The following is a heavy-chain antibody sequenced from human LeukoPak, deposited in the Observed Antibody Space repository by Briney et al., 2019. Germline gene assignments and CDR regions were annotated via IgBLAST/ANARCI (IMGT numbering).Heavy chain of an antibody. CDR2: IRYYGSNK. V-gene: IGHV3-30*02. CDR3: AKERDTAMVTIDY. CDR1: GFTFGSYG. D-gene: IGHD5-18*01. J-gene: IGHJ4*02. Sequence: PVGSQRLSCAASGFTFGSYGRHWVPKAPGKGLRRGAVIRYYGSNKYYADSVKGRFNISKDNSKNTLYLQMNSLRAEDTAVYYCAKERDTAMVTIDYWRQGTLV.